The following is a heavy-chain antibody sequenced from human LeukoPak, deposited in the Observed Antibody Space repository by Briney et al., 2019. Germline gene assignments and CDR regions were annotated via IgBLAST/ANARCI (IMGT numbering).Heavy chain of an antibody. CDR1: GGSFSGYY. Sequence: SETLSLTCAVYGGSFSGYYWSWIRQPPGKGLEWIGEINHSGSTNYNPSLKSRVTMSVDTSKNQFSLKLSSVTAADTAVYYCARFQWFGELLGGWFDPWGQGTLVTVSS. J-gene: IGHJ5*02. CDR3: ARFQWFGELLGGWFDP. V-gene: IGHV4-34*01. D-gene: IGHD3-10*01. CDR2: INHSGST.